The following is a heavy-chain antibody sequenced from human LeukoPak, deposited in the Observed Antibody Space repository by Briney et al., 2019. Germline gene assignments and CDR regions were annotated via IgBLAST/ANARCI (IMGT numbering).Heavy chain of an antibody. D-gene: IGHD3-16*01. CDR3: ARDEYYDYVWGSLDFDY. CDR2: ISAYNGNT. V-gene: IGHV1-18*01. CDR1: GYTFTSYG. J-gene: IGHJ4*02. Sequence: ASVKGSCKASGYTFTSYGISWVRQAPGQGLEWMGWISAYNGNTNYAQKLQGRVTMTTDTSTSTAYMELRSLRSDDTAVYYCARDEYYDYVWGSLDFDYWGQGTLVTVSS.